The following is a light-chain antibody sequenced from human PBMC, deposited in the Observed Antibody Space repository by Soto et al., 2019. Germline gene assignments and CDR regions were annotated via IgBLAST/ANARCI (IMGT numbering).Light chain of an antibody. J-gene: IGLJ1*01. Sequence: QLVLTQSPSASASLGASVKLTCTLNSGHNNYAIAWHQQQPEKGPRYLMRLNSAGSHNKGDGIPDRFSGSSSGAERYLIISSLHSEDEADYYCQTWDAGILVFGTGTKVTVL. V-gene: IGLV4-69*01. CDR1: SGHNNYA. CDR2: LNSAGSH. CDR3: QTWDAGILV.